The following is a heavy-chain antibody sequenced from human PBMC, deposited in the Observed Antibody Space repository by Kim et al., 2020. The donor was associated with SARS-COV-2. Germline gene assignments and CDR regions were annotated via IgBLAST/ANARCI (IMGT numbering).Heavy chain of an antibody. Sequence: ASVKVSCKASGYTFTSYDINWVRQATGQGLEWMGWMNPNSGNTGYAQKFQGRVTMTRNTSISTAYMELSSLRSEDTAVYYCARGLRWSRTLAVWGQGTTVTVSS. J-gene: IGHJ6*02. CDR3: ARGLRWSRTLAV. CDR2: MNPNSGNT. CDR1: GYTFTSYD. D-gene: IGHD4-17*01. V-gene: IGHV1-8*01.